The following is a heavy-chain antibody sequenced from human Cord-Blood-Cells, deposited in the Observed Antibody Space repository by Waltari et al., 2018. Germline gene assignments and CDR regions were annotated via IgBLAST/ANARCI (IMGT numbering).Heavy chain of an antibody. Sequence: EVQLVESGGGSIQPGGRLRLSWAASGFTVSSNNSGWVRQAPGKGLEWVSVIYSAGSTYYADSVKGRFTISRDNSKNTLYLQMNSLRAEDTAVYYCAREELNYGMDVWGQGTTVTVSS. CDR2: IYSAGST. D-gene: IGHD1-7*01. CDR3: AREELNYGMDV. V-gene: IGHV3-53*01. J-gene: IGHJ6*02. CDR1: GFTVSSNN.